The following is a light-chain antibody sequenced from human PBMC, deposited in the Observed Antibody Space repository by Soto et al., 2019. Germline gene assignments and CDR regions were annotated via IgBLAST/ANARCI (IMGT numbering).Light chain of an antibody. V-gene: IGLV3-21*04. CDR3: QVWDSSDHTGM. J-gene: IGLJ3*02. CDR1: NIGTKF. Sequence: SYELTQPPSMSVAPGKTASITCGGTNIGTKFVHWYQQKPGQAPVLVMYYDTDRPSGIPERFSGSNSGNTATLTISRVEAGDEADYYCQVWDSSDHTGMFGGGTKLTVL. CDR2: YDT.